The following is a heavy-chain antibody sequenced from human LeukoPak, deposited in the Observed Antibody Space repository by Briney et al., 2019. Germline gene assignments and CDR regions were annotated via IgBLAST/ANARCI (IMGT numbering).Heavy chain of an antibody. D-gene: IGHD6-6*01. CDR2: IRYDGSNK. CDR3: AKDATRPTSGAPGY. J-gene: IGHJ4*02. Sequence: PGGSLRLSCAASGFTFRRYGMHWVRQAPGKGLEWVAFIRYDGSNKYYSDSVKGRFTISRDNYKNTLYLQMNRLSVKDTDLNDCAKDATRPTSGAPGYWGQGTLVTVSS. CDR1: GFTFRRYG. V-gene: IGHV3-30*02.